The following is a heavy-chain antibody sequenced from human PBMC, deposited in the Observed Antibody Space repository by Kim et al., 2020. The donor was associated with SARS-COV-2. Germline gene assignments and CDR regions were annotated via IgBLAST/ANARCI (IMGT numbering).Heavy chain of an antibody. CDR3: ALIAAAGTNYYYYGMDV. J-gene: IGHJ6*02. CDR2: ISSSGSTI. Sequence: GGSLRLSCAASGFTFSDYYMSWIRQAPGKGLEWVSYISSSGSTIYYADSVKGRFTISRDNAKNSLYLQMNSLRAEDTAVYYCALIAAAGTNYYYYGMDVWGQGTTGTVSS. CDR1: GFTFSDYY. D-gene: IGHD6-13*01. V-gene: IGHV3-11*04.